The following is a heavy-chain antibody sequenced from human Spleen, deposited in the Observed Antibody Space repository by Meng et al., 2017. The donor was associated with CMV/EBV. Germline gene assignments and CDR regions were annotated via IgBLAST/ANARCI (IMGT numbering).Heavy chain of an antibody. CDR2: INPSGGST. Sequence: ASVKVSCKASGYTFTSYYMHWVRQAPGQGLEWMGIINPSGGSTSYAQKFQGRVTITTDESTSTAYMELSSLRSEDTAVYYCARVVGPTRYCSSTSCYTRYYYYGMDVWDQGTTVTVSS. CDR1: GYTFTSYY. V-gene: IGHV1-46*01. D-gene: IGHD2-2*02. J-gene: IGHJ6*02. CDR3: ARVVGPTRYCSSTSCYTRYYYYGMDV.